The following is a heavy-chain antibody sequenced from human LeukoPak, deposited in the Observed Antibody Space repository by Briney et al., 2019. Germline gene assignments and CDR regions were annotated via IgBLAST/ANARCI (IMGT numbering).Heavy chain of an antibody. CDR3: ARARSTQWTDAFDI. J-gene: IGHJ3*02. Sequence: GGSLRLSCAASGFTFSSYWMSWVRQAPGKGLEWVANIKQDGSEKYYVDSVKGRFTISRDNAKNSLYLQMNSLRAEDTAVYYCARARSTQWTDAFDIWGQGTMVTVSS. CDR2: IKQDGSEK. CDR1: GFTFSSYW. D-gene: IGHD6-19*01. V-gene: IGHV3-7*04.